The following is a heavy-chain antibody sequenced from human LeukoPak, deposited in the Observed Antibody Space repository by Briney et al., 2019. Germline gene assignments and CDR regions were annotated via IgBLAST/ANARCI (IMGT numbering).Heavy chain of an antibody. CDR2: IYHSGST. CDR3: ASSAAAGTTIWFDP. CDR1: GYSISSGYY. V-gene: IGHV4-38-2*02. D-gene: IGHD6-13*01. J-gene: IGHJ5*02. Sequence: SETLSLTCTVSGYSISSGYYWGWIQQPPGKGLEWIGSIYHSGSTYYNPSLKSRVTISVDTSKNQFSLKLSSVTAADTAVYYCASSAAAGTTIWFDPWGQGTLVTVSS.